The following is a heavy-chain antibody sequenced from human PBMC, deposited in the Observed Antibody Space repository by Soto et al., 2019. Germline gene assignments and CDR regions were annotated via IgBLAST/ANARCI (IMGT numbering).Heavy chain of an antibody. J-gene: IGHJ6*02. Sequence: GGSLRLSCAASGFTFRTYGMHWVRQAPGKGLEWVALISYDGGNKYYADSVKGRFTISRDNSKNTLYLQMNSLRAEDTAVYYCAKDLPASSYGMDVWGQGTTVTVSS. V-gene: IGHV3-30*18. CDR3: AKDLPASSYGMDV. D-gene: IGHD2-2*01. CDR1: GFTFRTYG. CDR2: ISYDGGNK.